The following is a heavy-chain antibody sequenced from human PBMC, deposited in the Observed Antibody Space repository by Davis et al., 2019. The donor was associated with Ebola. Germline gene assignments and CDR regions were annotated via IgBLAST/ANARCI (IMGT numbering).Heavy chain of an antibody. V-gene: IGHV4-4*07. D-gene: IGHD3-3*01. CDR1: GGSISYYY. CDR3: GSTIFGVVLPSYIDY. Sequence: SETLSLTCTVSGGSISYYYWTWIRQPAGKGLEWIGRIYSSGSTNYNPSLKGRVTMSVDTSKNQFSLKLTSVTAADTAVYYCGSTIFGVVLPSYIDYWGQGTLVTVSS. CDR2: IYSSGST. J-gene: IGHJ4*02.